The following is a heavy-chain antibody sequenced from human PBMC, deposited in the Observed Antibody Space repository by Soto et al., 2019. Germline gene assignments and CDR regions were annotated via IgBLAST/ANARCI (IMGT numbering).Heavy chain of an antibody. CDR1: GFTLSDYY. Sequence: QVQLVESGGGLVQPGGSLRLSCAASGFTLSDYYMTWIRQAPGKGLEWVSDISISGTTIHYADSVRGRFTISRDNAKNSLWLQLNTLRAEDTAVYYCARFRGDGYYSFWGQGTLVTISS. J-gene: IGHJ4*02. CDR3: ARFRGDGYYSF. V-gene: IGHV3-11*01. CDR2: ISISGTTI. D-gene: IGHD3-22*01.